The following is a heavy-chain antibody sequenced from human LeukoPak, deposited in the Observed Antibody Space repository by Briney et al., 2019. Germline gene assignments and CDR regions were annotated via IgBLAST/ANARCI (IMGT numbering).Heavy chain of an antibody. CDR2: IYYSGST. CDR1: GGSISSYY. Sequence: SETLSLTCTVSGGSISSYYWSWIRQPPGKGLEWIGYIYYSGSTNYNPSLKSRVTISVDTSKNQFSLKLSSVTAADTAVYYCARGSTKPVYYFDYWGQGTLVTVSS. D-gene: IGHD2-2*01. J-gene: IGHJ4*02. CDR3: ARGSTKPVYYFDY. V-gene: IGHV4-59*12.